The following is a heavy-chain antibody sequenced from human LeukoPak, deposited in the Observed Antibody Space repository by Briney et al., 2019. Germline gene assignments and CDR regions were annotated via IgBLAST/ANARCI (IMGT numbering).Heavy chain of an antibody. V-gene: IGHV4-34*01. D-gene: IGHD3-9*01. CDR2: INHSGST. J-gene: IGHJ6*03. CDR3: ARGPGYEILTGSFNYYYMDV. CDR1: GESFSGYY. Sequence: SETLSLTCVVYGESFSGYYWGWIRQPPGKGLEWIGEINHSGSTHYNPSLKSRVIISVDTSKRQFFLKLRSVTAADTAVYYCARGPGYEILTGSFNYYYMDVSGKGTTVTVSS.